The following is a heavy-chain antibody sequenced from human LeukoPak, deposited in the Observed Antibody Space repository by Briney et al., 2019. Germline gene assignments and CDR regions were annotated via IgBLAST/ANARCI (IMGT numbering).Heavy chain of an antibody. Sequence: GGSLRLSCAASGFTVSSNYMSWVRQAPGKGLEWVSVISGSGGSTYYADSVKGRFTISRDNSKNTLYLQMNSLRAEDTAVYYCAKGFAVVVAATTFDYWGQGTLVTVSS. D-gene: IGHD2-15*01. CDR1: GFTVSSNY. V-gene: IGHV3-23*01. J-gene: IGHJ4*02. CDR2: ISGSGGST. CDR3: AKGFAVVVAATTFDY.